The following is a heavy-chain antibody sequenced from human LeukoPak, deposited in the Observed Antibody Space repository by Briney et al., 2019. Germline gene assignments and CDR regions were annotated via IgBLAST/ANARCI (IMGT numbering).Heavy chain of an antibody. CDR3: ARDRRAAAGRVLGPFDY. V-gene: IGHV1-2*02. CDR1: GYTFTGYY. J-gene: IGHJ4*02. D-gene: IGHD6-13*01. Sequence: ASVKVSCKASGYTFTGYYMHWVRQAPGQGLEWMGWINPNSGATNYAQKFQGRVTMTRDTSISTAYMELSRLRSDDTAVYYCARDRRAAAGRVLGPFDYWGQGTLVTVSS. CDR2: INPNSGAT.